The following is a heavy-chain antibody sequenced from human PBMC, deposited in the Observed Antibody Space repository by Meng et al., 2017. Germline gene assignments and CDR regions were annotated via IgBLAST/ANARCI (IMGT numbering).Heavy chain of an antibody. CDR1: GGSFSGYY. Sequence: QGQLQRWGAGLLTPSETLSLTGAVYGGSFSGYYWSWICQPPGKGLEWIGEINHSGSTNYNPSLKSRVTISVDTSKNQFSLKLSSVTAADTAVYYCARRGIAARPFYYWGQGTLVTVSS. CDR3: ARRGIAARPFYY. V-gene: IGHV4-34*01. D-gene: IGHD6-6*01. CDR2: INHSGST. J-gene: IGHJ4*02.